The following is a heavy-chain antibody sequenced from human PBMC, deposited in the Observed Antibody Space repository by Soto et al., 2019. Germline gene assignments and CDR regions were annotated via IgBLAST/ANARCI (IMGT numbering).Heavy chain of an antibody. Sequence: EVQLLESGGGLLQPGGSLRLSCAASGFTFSSYAMSWVRQAPGKGLEWVSTISGSGGSTYYADSLKGRFTISRDNSENTLFLQMSSQRAEDTAVYYCAKEAVSGWYYFDYWGPGTLVTVSS. V-gene: IGHV3-23*01. CDR1: GFTFSSYA. J-gene: IGHJ4*02. CDR2: ISGSGGST. CDR3: AKEAVSGWYYFDY. D-gene: IGHD6-19*01.